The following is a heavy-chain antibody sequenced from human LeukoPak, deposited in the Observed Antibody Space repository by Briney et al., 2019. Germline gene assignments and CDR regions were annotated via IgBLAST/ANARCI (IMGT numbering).Heavy chain of an antibody. V-gene: IGHV1-46*01. CDR2: INPSGGST. CDR1: GNTFTRYY. CDR3: ARGGDGSDQIDY. D-gene: IGHD5-24*01. Sequence: ASVTVSYTASGNTFTRYYMHWVRQAPGQGPEWMGIINPSGGSTSYAHKFQARVTMTRDTSTSTVYMELSSLRFEDTAVYYCARGGDGSDQIDYWGQGTLVTVSS. J-gene: IGHJ4*02.